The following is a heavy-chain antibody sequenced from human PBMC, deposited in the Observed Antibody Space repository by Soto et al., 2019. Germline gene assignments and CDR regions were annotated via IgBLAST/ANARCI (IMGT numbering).Heavy chain of an antibody. CDR2: IDPSDSYA. CDR3: ARHKAFYYDSSGA. V-gene: IGHV5-10-1*01. CDR1: GYSFASYW. J-gene: IGHJ5*02. Sequence: GVSLKISCKGSGYSFASYWISWVRQMPAKGLEWMGRIDPSDSYANYSPSFQGHVTFSADKSISTAYLQWSSLRASDTAMYYCARHKAFYYDSSGAWGQGTMVTVSS. D-gene: IGHD3-22*01.